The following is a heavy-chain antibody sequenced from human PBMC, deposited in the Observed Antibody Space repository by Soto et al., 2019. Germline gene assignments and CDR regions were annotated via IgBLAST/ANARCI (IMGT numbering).Heavy chain of an antibody. CDR1: GFTFDDYA. D-gene: IGHD6-13*01. V-gene: IGHV3-43D*04. J-gene: IGHJ4*02. Sequence: EVQLVESGGVVVQFGGSLRLSCAASGFTFDDYAMHWVRQAPGKGLEWVSLITRDGATTYYADSVKGRFTISRDNGKNSLYLQMNSLRPDDTAFYYCAKDGGYSDSWFGYSDYWGQGTLVTVSS. CDR3: AKDGGYSDSWFGYSDY. CDR2: ITRDGATT.